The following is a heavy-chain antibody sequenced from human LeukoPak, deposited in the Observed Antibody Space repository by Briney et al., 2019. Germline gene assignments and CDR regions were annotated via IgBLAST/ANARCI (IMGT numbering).Heavy chain of an antibody. CDR1: GYTFTDSF. V-gene: IGHV1-2*06. CDR3: ARAPPVGPTTSPDY. J-gene: IGHJ4*02. CDR2: IHPNTGGT. D-gene: IGHD2-2*01. Sequence: ASVKVSCKASGYTFTDSFMHWVRQAPGQGPEWMGRIHPNTGGTNYAQKFQGRVTMTSDTSLSAAYLELSGLTSDDTAVYYCARAPPVGPTTSPDYWGQGTLVTVTS.